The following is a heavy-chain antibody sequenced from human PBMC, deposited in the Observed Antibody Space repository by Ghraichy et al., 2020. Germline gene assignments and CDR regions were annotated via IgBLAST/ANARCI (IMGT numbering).Heavy chain of an antibody. J-gene: IGHJ3*02. Sequence: ASVKVSCKASGYTFTSYGISWVRQAPGQGLEWMGWISAYNGNTNYAQKLQGRVTMTTDTSTSTAYMELRSLRSDDTAVYYCARDHLRPNIVVVPPDAFDIWGQGTMVTVSS. CDR1: GYTFTSYG. CDR2: ISAYNGNT. CDR3: ARDHLRPNIVVVPPDAFDI. V-gene: IGHV1-18*01. D-gene: IGHD2-2*01.